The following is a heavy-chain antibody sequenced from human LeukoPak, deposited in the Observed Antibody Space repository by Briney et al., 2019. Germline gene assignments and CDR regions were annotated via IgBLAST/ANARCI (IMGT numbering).Heavy chain of an antibody. CDR3: AREAEFSSSPTFDS. J-gene: IGHJ4*02. CDR1: GFNFKNHA. Sequence: GRSLRLSFSASGFNFKNHARHWVRRAPGKGLEGLTLISYDGTKKYYGHSVKGRFTVSRDKSSNTVQLQMNRLRPEDTGLYYSAREAEFSSSPTFDSWGQGVLVTVSS. CDR2: ISYDGTKK. D-gene: IGHD6-6*01. V-gene: IGHV3-30*04.